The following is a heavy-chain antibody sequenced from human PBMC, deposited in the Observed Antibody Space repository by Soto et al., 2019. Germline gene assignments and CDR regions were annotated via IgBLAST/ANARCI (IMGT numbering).Heavy chain of an antibody. CDR1: GFAFSDHY. D-gene: IGHD3-10*01. CDR3: AGDPYYYASYF. J-gene: IGHJ4*02. CDR2: ISQDGTTK. Sequence: PGVSLRLSCATSGFAFSDHYMTWIRQAPGKGLEWLSYISQDGTTKLYADSVKGRFTVSRDNAQNTLYLQMNSLRAEDTAVYYCAGDPYYYASYFWGQGALVTVSS. V-gene: IGHV3-11*01.